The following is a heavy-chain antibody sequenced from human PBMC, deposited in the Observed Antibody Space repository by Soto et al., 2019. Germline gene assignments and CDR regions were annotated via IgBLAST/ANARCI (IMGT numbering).Heavy chain of an antibody. Sequence: QVQLVESGGGVVQPGRSLRLSCAASGFTFRSFNMHWVRQAPGKGLEWVAITGYDGSNEYYADSVKGRFTISRDNSKNILFLQMNSLRPEDTAVYYCAKDQGDTWPPQDPMDYWGQGTLVTVSP. CDR1: GFTFRSFN. CDR3: AKDQGDTWPPQDPMDY. V-gene: IGHV3-30*18. CDR2: TGYDGSNE. J-gene: IGHJ4*02.